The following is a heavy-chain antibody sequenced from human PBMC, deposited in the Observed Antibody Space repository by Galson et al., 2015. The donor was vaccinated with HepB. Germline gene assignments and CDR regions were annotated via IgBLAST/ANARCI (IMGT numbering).Heavy chain of an antibody. CDR3: ARGGWLQSPPFGY. Sequence: SLRLSCAASGFTFSSYWMSWVRQAPGKGLEWVANIKQDGSEKYYVDSVKGRFTISRDNAKNSLYLQMNSLRAEDTAVYYCARGGWLQSPPFGYWGQGTLVTVSS. D-gene: IGHD5-24*01. J-gene: IGHJ4*02. V-gene: IGHV3-7*04. CDR2: IKQDGSEK. CDR1: GFTFSSYW.